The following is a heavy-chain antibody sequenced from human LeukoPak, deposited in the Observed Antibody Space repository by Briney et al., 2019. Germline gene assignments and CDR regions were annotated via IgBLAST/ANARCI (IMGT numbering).Heavy chain of an antibody. CDR3: AKVYVWNEYYFDY. CDR1: GFTFDDYA. D-gene: IGHD1-1*01. J-gene: IGHJ4*02. CDR2: INHNGGNT. V-gene: IGHV3-23*01. Sequence: PGGSLRLSCAASGFTFDDYAMNWVRQAPGKGLEWVSTINHNGGNTYYADSVKGRFTISRDSSKNTLYLQMNSLRAEDTAVYYCAKVYVWNEYYFDYWGQGTLVTVSS.